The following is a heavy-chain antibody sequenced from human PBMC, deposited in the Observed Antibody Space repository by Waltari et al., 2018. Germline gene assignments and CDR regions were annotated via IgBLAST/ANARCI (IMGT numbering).Heavy chain of an antibody. CDR3: ARDSTSSYYDFWSGYYGDAFDI. CDR2: ISSSSSYI. J-gene: IGHJ3*02. D-gene: IGHD3-3*01. Sequence: EVQLVESGGGLVKPGGSLRLSCAASGFTFSSYSMNWVRQAPGKGLEWVSSISSSSSYIYYADSVKGRFTISRDNAKNSLYLQMNSLRAEDTAVYYCARDSTSSYYDFWSGYYGDAFDIWGQGTMVTVSS. CDR1: GFTFSSYS. V-gene: IGHV3-21*01.